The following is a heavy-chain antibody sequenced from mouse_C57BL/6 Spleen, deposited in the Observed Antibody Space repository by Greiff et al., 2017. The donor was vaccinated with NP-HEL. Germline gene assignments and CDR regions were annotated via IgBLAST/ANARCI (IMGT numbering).Heavy chain of an antibody. CDR3: AKAPYGIRMDY. V-gene: IGHV1-61*01. CDR1: GYTFTSYW. D-gene: IGHD1-1*02. Sequence: QVQLQQPGAELVRPGSSVKLSCKASGYTFTSYWMDWVKQRPGQGLEWIGNIYPSDSETHYNQKFKDKATLTVDKSSSTAYMQLSSLTSEDSAVYYCAKAPYGIRMDYWGQGTSVTVSS. J-gene: IGHJ4*01. CDR2: IYPSDSET.